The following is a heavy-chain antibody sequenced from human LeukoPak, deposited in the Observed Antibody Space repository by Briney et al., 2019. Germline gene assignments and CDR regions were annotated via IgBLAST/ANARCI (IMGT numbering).Heavy chain of an antibody. CDR3: AKGLEWLFFSGMDV. J-gene: IGHJ6*02. Sequence: GGSLRLSCAASGFTFSSYAMHWVRQAPGKGLEWVSGISWNSGSIGYADSVKGRFTISRDNAKNSLYLQMNSLRAEDTALYYCAKGLEWLFFSGMDVWGQGTTVTVSS. CDR2: ISWNSGSI. CDR1: GFTFSSYA. D-gene: IGHD3-3*01. V-gene: IGHV3-9*01.